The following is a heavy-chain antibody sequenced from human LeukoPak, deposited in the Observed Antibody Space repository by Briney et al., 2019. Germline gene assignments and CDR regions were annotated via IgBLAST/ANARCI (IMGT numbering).Heavy chain of an antibody. CDR3: ARESRYFDWLLRDYYYYMDV. CDR2: IYTSGST. J-gene: IGHJ6*03. V-gene: IGHV4-4*07. Sequence: SETLSLTCTVSGGSISSYYWSWIRQPAGKGLEWIGRIYTSGSTNYNPSLKSRVTMSVDTSKNQFSLKLSSVTAADTAVYYCARESRYFDWLLRDYYYYMDVWGKGTTVTISS. CDR1: GGSISSYY. D-gene: IGHD3-9*01.